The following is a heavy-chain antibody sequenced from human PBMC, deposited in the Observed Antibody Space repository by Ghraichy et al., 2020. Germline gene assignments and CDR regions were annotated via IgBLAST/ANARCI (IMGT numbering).Heavy chain of an antibody. D-gene: IGHD3-22*01. CDR1: GGSISSYY. Sequence: SETLSLTCTVSGGSISSYYWSWIRQPPGKGLEWIGYIYYSGSTNYNPSLKSRVTISVDTSKNQFSLKLSSVTAADTAVYYCARDTYYYDSSGYQVGRALDYWGQGTLVTVSS. CDR2: IYYSGST. V-gene: IGHV4-59*01. CDR3: ARDTYYYDSSGYQVGRALDY. J-gene: IGHJ4*02.